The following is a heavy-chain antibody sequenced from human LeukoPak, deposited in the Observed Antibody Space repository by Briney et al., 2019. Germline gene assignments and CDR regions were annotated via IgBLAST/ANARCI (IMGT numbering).Heavy chain of an antibody. Sequence: GGSLRLSCAASGFTVSTNYMSWVRQAPGKGLEWVSVIYTGGNTYYADSVKGRFTISRDNSKNTLYLQMNSLRAEDTAVYYCAASGDFWSYGMDVWGQGTTVTVSS. CDR2: IYTGGNT. J-gene: IGHJ6*02. CDR1: GFTVSTNY. CDR3: AASGDFWSYGMDV. V-gene: IGHV3-53*05. D-gene: IGHD3-3*01.